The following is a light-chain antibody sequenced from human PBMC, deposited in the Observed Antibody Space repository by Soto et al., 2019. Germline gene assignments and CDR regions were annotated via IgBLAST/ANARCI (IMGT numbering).Light chain of an antibody. CDR2: GAS. CDR1: PSVSGSN. V-gene: IGKV3-20*01. CDR3: QQYVS. Sequence: EIVLTQSPCTLSLSPGERATLSCRASPSVSGSNLAWYQQKPGQAPRLVISGASSRATGIPDRVSGSGSGTDFSLTISRLEPEYFAVYYCQQYVSFGQGTKVDIK. J-gene: IGKJ1*01.